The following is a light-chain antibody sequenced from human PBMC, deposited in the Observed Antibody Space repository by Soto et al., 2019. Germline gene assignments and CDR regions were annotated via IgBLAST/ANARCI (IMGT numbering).Light chain of an antibody. CDR1: QSVSSY. V-gene: IGKV3-11*01. CDR3: QQRSHWPPIFT. J-gene: IGKJ3*01. CDR2: DAS. Sequence: EIVLTQSPATLSLSPGERATLSCRASQSVSSYLAWYQQKPGQAPRLLIYDASNRATGIPARFSGSGSGTDITLTITSREPEDFAVYYYQQRSHWPPIFTFGPGTKVDIK.